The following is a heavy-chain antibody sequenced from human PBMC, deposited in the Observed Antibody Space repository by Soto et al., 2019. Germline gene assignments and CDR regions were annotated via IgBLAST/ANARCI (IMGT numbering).Heavy chain of an antibody. Sequence: SGGSLRLSCAASGFTFSSYGMHWVRQAPGKGLEWVAVISYDGSNKYYADSVKGRFTISRDNSKNTLYLQMNSLRAEDTAVYYCATEPSSWYRSGAFDIWGQGTMVTVSS. CDR2: ISYDGSNK. CDR1: GFTFSSYG. D-gene: IGHD6-13*01. CDR3: ATEPSSWYRSGAFDI. J-gene: IGHJ3*02. V-gene: IGHV3-30*03.